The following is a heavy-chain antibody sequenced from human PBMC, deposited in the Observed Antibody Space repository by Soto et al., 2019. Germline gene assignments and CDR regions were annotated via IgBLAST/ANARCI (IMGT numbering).Heavy chain of an antibody. CDR1: GGSISSGDYY. V-gene: IGHV4-30-4*01. CDR3: SRRSGYSPNWFDP. Sequence: QVQLQESGPGLVKPSQTLSLTCTVSGGSISSGDYYWSWIRQPPGKALEWIGYIYYSGSTNYNPSLKSRVTISLDTPKDQFSLKLSSVTAADTAVYYCSRRSGYSPNWFDPWGQGTLVTVSS. J-gene: IGHJ5*02. D-gene: IGHD3-3*01. CDR2: IYYSGST.